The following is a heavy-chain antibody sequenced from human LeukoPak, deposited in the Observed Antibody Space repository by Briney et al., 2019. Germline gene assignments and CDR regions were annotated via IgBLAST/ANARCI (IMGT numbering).Heavy chain of an antibody. CDR2: ISSSSSYI. Sequence: GGSLRLSCAASGFTFSSYSMNWVRQAPGTGLEWVSSISSSSSYIYYADSVKGRFTISRDNAKNSLYLQMNSLRAEDTAVYYCARVIAARERAWFGELRLYYYSYIDVWGKGTTVTISS. CDR1: GFTFSSYS. CDR3: ARVIAARERAWFGELRLYYYSYIDV. V-gene: IGHV3-21*01. J-gene: IGHJ6*03. D-gene: IGHD3-10*01.